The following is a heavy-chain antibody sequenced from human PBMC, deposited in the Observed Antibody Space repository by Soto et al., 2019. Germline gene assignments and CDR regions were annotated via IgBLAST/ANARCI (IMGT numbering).Heavy chain of an antibody. CDR3: ARESRYSSSLIDY. D-gene: IGHD6-6*01. CDR1: GFTFSSYS. J-gene: IGHJ4*02. CDR2: ISSSSSYI. V-gene: IGHV3-21*01. Sequence: EVQLVESGGGLVKPVGSLRLSCAASGFTFSSYSMNWVRQAPGKGLEWVSSISSSSSYIYYADSVKGRFTISRDNAKNSLYLQMNSLRAEDTAVYYCARESRYSSSLIDYWGQGTLVTVSS.